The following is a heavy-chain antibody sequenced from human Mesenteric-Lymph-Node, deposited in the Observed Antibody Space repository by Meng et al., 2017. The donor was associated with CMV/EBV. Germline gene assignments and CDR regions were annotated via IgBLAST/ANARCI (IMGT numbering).Heavy chain of an antibody. V-gene: IGHV1-2*02. CDR2: INPNSGGT. CDR1: GYTFTGQY. J-gene: IGHJ4*02. Sequence: CKASGYTFTGQYMHWVRQVPGQGLEWMGWINPNSGGTNYAQRFQGRVTMTRDTSMNTAYLDLSSLRPDDTAVYYCASGGVIIILDYWGQGTLVTVSS. CDR3: ASGGVIIILDY. D-gene: IGHD3-3*01.